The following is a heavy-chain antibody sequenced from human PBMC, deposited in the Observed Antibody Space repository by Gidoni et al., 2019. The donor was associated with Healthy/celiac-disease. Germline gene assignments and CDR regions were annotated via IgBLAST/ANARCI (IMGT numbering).Heavy chain of an antibody. D-gene: IGHD3-22*01. J-gene: IGHJ4*02. CDR1: GPSFSGYY. V-gene: IGHV4-34*01. CDR2: ITHTGST. CDR3: ARGRYHDSSGFPY. Sequence: QVQLQQWSAALLKPSETLSLSCAISGPSFSGYYWSWIRQSPGRGLEWIAEITHTGSTNDTPSLRSRVTISVDASKNQFSLQLRSVTAADTAVYYCARGRYHDSSGFPYWGQGTLVTVSS.